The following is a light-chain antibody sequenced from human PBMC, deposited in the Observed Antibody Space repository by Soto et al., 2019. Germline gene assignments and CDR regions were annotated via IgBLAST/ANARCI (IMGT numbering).Light chain of an antibody. J-gene: IGKJ1*01. V-gene: IGKV1-5*03. CDR3: QHYNSYSQA. CDR2: KAS. Sequence: DIPMTQSPSTLSGSVGERVTITCRASQTISSWLAWYQQKPGKAPKLLIYKASTIKSGVPSRFSGSGSGTEFTLTISSLQPDDFATYYCQHYNSYSQAFGQGTKVELK. CDR1: QTISSW.